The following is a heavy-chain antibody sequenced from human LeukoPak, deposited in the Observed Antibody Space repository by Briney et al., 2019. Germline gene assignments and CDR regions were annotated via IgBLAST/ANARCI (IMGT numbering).Heavy chain of an antibody. CDR2: IYYTGST. Sequence: KTSETLSLTCTVSGGSISNYYWSWIRQPPGKGLEYIGYIYYTGSTNYNPSLKSRVTMSVDTSKNQFSLRLSSVTAADTAVYYCARETRLHSGSYSNDAFDIWGQGTMVTVSS. V-gene: IGHV4-59*01. CDR1: GGSISNYY. J-gene: IGHJ3*02. CDR3: ARETRLHSGSYSNDAFDI. D-gene: IGHD1-26*01.